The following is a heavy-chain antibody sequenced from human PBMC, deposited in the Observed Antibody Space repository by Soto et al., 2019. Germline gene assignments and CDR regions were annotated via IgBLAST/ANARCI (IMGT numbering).Heavy chain of an antibody. D-gene: IGHD5-12*01. CDR3: ARDSPSGYDWETAFDI. Sequence: GGSLRLSCAASGFTFSDYYMSWIRQAPGKGLEWVSYISSSGSTIYYADSVKGRFTISRDNAKNSLYLQMNSLRAEDTAVYYCARDSPSGYDWETAFDIWGQGTMVTVSS. J-gene: IGHJ3*02. CDR1: GFTFSDYY. CDR2: ISSSGSTI. V-gene: IGHV3-11*01.